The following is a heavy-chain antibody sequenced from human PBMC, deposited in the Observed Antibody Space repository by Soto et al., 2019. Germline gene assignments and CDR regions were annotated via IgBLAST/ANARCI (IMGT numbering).Heavy chain of an antibody. CDR1: SGSISVTNVF. V-gene: IGHV4-39*01. D-gene: IGHD1-20*01. CDR3: ARITGRHLDY. Sequence: SETLSLTCTVSSGSISVTNVFWGWVRQPPGKGLEWIGNVDYSGTAYFSPSLATRVTFHVDTSKNQFSLTLYSVTAADTAVYYCARITGRHLDYWGQGILVTVS. CDR2: VDYSGTA. J-gene: IGHJ4*02.